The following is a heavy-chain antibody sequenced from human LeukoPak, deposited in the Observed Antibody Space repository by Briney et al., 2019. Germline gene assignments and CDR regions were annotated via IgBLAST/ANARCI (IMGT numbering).Heavy chain of an antibody. Sequence: GGSLRLSCAASGFTFSTYVMSWVRQAPGKGLEWVSTISASGIGTYYADSVKGRFTVSRDNSKNTLYLQMNSLRAEDTAVYFCANLRGSGSSYFDSWGQGTLVTVSS. CDR2: ISASGIGT. V-gene: IGHV3-23*01. D-gene: IGHD3-10*01. CDR1: GFTFSTYV. J-gene: IGHJ4*02. CDR3: ANLRGSGSSYFDS.